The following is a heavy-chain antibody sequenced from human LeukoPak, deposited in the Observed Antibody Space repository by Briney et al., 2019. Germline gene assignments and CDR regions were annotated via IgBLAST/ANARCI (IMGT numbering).Heavy chain of an antibody. Sequence: SETLSLTCTVSGGSISSSSYYWGWIRQPPGKGLEWIGSIYYSGSTYYNPSLKSRVTISVDTSKNQFSLKLSSVTAADTAVYYCARLLRVGYCSTTTCNWFDPWGQGTLVTVSP. CDR3: ARLLRVGYCSTTTCNWFDP. D-gene: IGHD2-2*03. CDR1: GGSISSSSYY. CDR2: IYYSGST. V-gene: IGHV4-39*07. J-gene: IGHJ5*02.